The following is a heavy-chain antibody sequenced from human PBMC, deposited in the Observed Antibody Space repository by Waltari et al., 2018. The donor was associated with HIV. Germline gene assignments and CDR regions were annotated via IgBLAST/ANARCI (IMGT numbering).Heavy chain of an antibody. CDR3: AKGKTGDF. Sequence: EVQLLESGGGFVQPGGSLRLSCAASGFSFSTYAMSWVRQAPGKGLEWVSAISGSGDNTYDADSVKGRFTISRDNSKNTLYLQMSSLRAEDTAVYYCAKGKTGDFWGQGTLVTVSS. CDR1: GFSFSTYA. J-gene: IGHJ4*02. V-gene: IGHV3-23*01. CDR2: ISGSGDNT.